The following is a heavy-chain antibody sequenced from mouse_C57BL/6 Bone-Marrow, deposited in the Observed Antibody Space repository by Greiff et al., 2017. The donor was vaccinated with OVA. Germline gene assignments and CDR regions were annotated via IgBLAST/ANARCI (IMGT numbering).Heavy chain of an antibody. Sequence: VQLQQSGAELVMPGASVKLSCKASGYTFTSYWMHWVKQRPGQGLEWIGEIDPSDSYTNYNQKFKGKSTLTVDKSSSTAYMQLSSLTSEDSAVYYCARGGLPFDYWGQGTTLTVSS. CDR3: ARGGLPFDY. D-gene: IGHD5-5*01. CDR2: IDPSDSYT. CDR1: GYTFTSYW. J-gene: IGHJ2*01. V-gene: IGHV1-69*01.